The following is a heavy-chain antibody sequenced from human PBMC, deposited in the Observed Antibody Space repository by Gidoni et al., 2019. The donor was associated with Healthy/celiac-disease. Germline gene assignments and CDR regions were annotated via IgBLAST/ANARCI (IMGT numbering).Heavy chain of an antibody. J-gene: IGHJ6*04. CDR3: AKDLWDIVVVPAARGYYYYYGMDV. CDR1: GFTFSSSG. D-gene: IGHD2-2*01. Sequence: QVQLVESGGGVVQPGRSLRLSCAASGFTFSSSGMHLVRKAPGKGLEWVAVISYDGSNKYYADSVKGRFTISRDNSKNTLYLQMNSLRAEDTAVYYCAKDLWDIVVVPAARGYYYYYGMDVWGKGTTVTVSS. CDR2: ISYDGSNK. V-gene: IGHV3-30*18.